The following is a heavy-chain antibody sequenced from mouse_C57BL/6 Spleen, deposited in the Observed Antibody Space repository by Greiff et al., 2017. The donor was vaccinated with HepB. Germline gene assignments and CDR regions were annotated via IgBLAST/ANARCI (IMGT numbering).Heavy chain of an antibody. CDR3: ARRGDYDGAWFAY. J-gene: IGHJ3*01. D-gene: IGHD2-4*01. V-gene: IGHV1-50*01. CDR2: IDPSDSYT. Sequence: VQLQQSGAELVKPGASVKLSCKASGYTFTSYWMQWVKQRPGQGLEWIGEIDPSDSYTNYNQKFKGKATLTVDTSSSTAYMQLSSLTSEDSAVYCCARRGDYDGAWFAYWGQGTLVTVSA. CDR1: GYTFTSYW.